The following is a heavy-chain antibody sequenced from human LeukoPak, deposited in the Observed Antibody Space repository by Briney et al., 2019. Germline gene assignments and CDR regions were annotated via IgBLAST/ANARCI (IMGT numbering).Heavy chain of an antibody. D-gene: IGHD4-23*01. Sequence: SGPTLVKPTQTLTLTCTFSGFSLSSGVVGVGWIRQPPGKALEWLALIYWNDDKRYSPSLKNRLTITKDTSANQVVLTLTNMEPVDTATYYCTHTVDYGGNPNDYWGQGTLGTVSS. V-gene: IGHV2-5*01. J-gene: IGHJ4*02. CDR2: IYWNDDK. CDR1: GFSLSSGVVG. CDR3: THTVDYGGNPNDY.